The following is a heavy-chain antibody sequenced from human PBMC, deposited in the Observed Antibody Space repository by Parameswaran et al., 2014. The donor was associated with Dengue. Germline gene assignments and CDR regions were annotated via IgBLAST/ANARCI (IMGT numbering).Heavy chain of an antibody. CDR3: ARGQGGYFDL. Sequence: LRLSCTVSGGSISSGGYYWSWIRQHPGKGLEWIGYIYYSGSTYYNPSLKSRVTISVDTSKNQFSLKLSSVTAADTAVYYCARGQGGYFDLWGRGTLVTVSS. CDR1: GGSISSGGYY. V-gene: IGHV4-31*03. CDR2: IYYSGST. J-gene: IGHJ2*01. D-gene: IGHD3-16*01.